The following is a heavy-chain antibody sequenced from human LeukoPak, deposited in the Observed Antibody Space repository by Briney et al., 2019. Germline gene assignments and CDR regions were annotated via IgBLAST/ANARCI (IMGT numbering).Heavy chain of an antibody. CDR1: GFTFSGSA. J-gene: IGHJ4*02. CDR3: TTDLRWELRPFDY. CDR2: IRSNTDGGTT. Sequence: PGGSLRLSCAASGFTFSGSAIHWVRQAPGKGLEWVGRIRSNTDGGTTDYATPVKDRFTISRDDSKNTLFLQMNSLKTEDTAVYYCTTDLRWELRPFDYWGQGTLVTVSS. V-gene: IGHV3-15*01. D-gene: IGHD4-23*01.